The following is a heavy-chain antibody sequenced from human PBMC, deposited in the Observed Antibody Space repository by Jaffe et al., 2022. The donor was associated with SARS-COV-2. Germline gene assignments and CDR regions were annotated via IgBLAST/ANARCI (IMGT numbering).Heavy chain of an antibody. CDR3: ARDVPYVWGSYRSLSFDY. V-gene: IGHV3-7*01. Sequence: EVQLVESGGGLVQPGGSLRLSCAASGFTFSSYWMSWVRQAPGKGLEWVANIKQDGSEKYYVDSVKGRFTISRDNAKNSLYLQMNSLRAEDTAVYYCARDVPYVWGSYRSLSFDYWGQGTLVTVSS. J-gene: IGHJ4*02. CDR1: GFTFSSYW. CDR2: IKQDGSEK. D-gene: IGHD3-16*02.